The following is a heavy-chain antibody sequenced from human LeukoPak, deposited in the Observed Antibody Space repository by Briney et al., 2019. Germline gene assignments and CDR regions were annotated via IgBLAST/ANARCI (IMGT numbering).Heavy chain of an antibody. D-gene: IGHD3-22*01. CDR3: AREARGSNGYYSNV. J-gene: IGHJ4*02. V-gene: IGHV4-59*01. Sequence: PSETLSLTCTVSGGSISSYYWSWIRQFPGKGLEWIGHISYSGSTKYNPTLKSRATISADTSKNQFSLKLTSVTAADTAVYYCAREARGSNGYYSNVWGQGRLVTV. CDR1: GGSISSYY. CDR2: ISYSGST.